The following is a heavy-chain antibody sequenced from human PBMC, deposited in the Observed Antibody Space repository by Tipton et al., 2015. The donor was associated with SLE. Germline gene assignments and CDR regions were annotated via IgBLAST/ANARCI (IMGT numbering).Heavy chain of an antibody. CDR3: AKDGGYDSSGYRAEYFQH. D-gene: IGHD3-22*01. Sequence: RSLRLSCAASGFTFDDYAMHWVRQAPGKGLEWVSGISWNSGSIGYADSVKGRFTISRDNAKNSLYLQMNSLRAEDTALYYCAKDGGYDSSGYRAEYFQHWGQGTLVTVSS. J-gene: IGHJ1*01. CDR1: GFTFDDYA. V-gene: IGHV3-9*01. CDR2: ISWNSGSI.